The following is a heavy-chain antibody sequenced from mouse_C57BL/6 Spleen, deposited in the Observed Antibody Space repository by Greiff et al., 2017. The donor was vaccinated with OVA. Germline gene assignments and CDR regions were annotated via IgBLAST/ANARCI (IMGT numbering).Heavy chain of an antibody. CDR1: GYTFTSYW. Sequence: VQLQQPGAELVKPGASVKMSCKASGYTFTSYWITWVKQRPGQGLEWIGDIYPGSGSTNYNEKFKSKATLTVDTSSSTAYMQLSSLTSAGSAVYYCASHYYGGAMDYWGQGTSVTVSS. CDR3: ASHYYGGAMDY. CDR2: IYPGSGST. V-gene: IGHV1-55*01. J-gene: IGHJ4*01. D-gene: IGHD1-1*01.